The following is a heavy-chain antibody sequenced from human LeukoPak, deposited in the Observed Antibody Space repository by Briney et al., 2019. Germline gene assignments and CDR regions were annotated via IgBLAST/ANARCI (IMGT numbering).Heavy chain of an antibody. Sequence: SETLSLTCTVSGGSISSSSYYWGWIRQPPGKGLEWIGSIYYSGSTYYNPSLKSRVTISVDTSKNQFSLKLSSVAAADTAVYYCARRYYYGSGSQAPYYYYMDVWGKGTTVTVSS. CDR3: ARRYYYGSGSQAPYYYYMDV. V-gene: IGHV4-39*01. CDR1: GGSISSSSYY. D-gene: IGHD3-10*01. CDR2: IYYSGST. J-gene: IGHJ6*03.